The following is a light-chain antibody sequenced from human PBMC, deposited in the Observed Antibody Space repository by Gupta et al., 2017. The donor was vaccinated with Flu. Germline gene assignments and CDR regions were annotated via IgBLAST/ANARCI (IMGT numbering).Light chain of an antibody. Sequence: CLAATAPIPCMTFQSRRDRPKSNNNLAWYPQKSGQPPQLVIHGSPTRESGVTDRFSGRGTATDSTLSISRPQTEDVVVSSSQQEYGRRATFGQGTKVEIK. CDR2: GSP. J-gene: IGKJ1*01. CDR3: QQEYGRRAT. CDR1: QSRRDRPKSNNN. V-gene: IGKV4-1*01.